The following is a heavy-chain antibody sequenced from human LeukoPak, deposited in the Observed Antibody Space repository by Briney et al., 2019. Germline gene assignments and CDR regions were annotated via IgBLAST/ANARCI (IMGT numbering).Heavy chain of an antibody. CDR2: IKQDGSEK. D-gene: IGHD5-12*01. Sequence: PGGSLRLSCAASGFTFSSYWMSWVRQAPGKGLEWVANIKQDGSEKYYVDSVKGRFTISRDNAKNSLYLQMNSLRAEDTAVYYCARDAVATMSAFDIRGQGTMVTVSS. CDR3: ARDAVATMSAFDI. V-gene: IGHV3-7*03. CDR1: GFTFSSYW. J-gene: IGHJ3*02.